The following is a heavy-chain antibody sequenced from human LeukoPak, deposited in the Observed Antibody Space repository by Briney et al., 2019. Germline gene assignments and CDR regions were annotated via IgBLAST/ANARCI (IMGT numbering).Heavy chain of an antibody. CDR2: IIYDGAAT. J-gene: IGHJ6*03. CDR1: GFTFRNFW. D-gene: IGHD3-10*01. CDR3: TREKVLRGDYYYYMDV. Sequence: GGSLRLSCAASGFTFRNFWMHWARHVPGEGLVWVSRIIYDGAATNYADSVRGRFTISRDNANNMLYLQMNSLRVEDTGIYYCTREKVLRGDYYYYMDVWGKGTTVTVSS. V-gene: IGHV3-74*01.